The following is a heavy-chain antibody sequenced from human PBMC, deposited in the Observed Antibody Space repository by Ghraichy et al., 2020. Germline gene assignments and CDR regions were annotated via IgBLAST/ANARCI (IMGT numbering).Heavy chain of an antibody. V-gene: IGHV3-7*01. Sequence: LSLTCAASGFTFSRYWMSWVRQAPGKGLEWVANINQDGSGKEYVDSVKGRLTISRDNAKNSLYLQMNSLRAEDTAVYYCARDPYDSSAYGAFDVWGQGTMVTVSS. CDR2: INQDGSGK. J-gene: IGHJ3*01. D-gene: IGHD3-22*01. CDR3: ARDPYDSSAYGAFDV. CDR1: GFTFSRYW.